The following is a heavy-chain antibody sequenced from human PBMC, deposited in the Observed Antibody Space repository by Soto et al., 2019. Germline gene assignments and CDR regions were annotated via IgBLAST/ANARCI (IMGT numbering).Heavy chain of an antibody. CDR1: GFTFSDYY. V-gene: IGHV3-11*01. J-gene: IGHJ6*03. CDR3: ARESGPIVGGDYYYYYYMDV. CDR2: ISSSGSTI. D-gene: IGHD2-15*01. Sequence: GSLRLSCAASGFTFSDYYMSWIRQAPGKGLEWVSYISSSGSTIYYADSVKGRFTISRDKAKNSLYLQMNSLRAEDTAVYYCARESGPIVGGDYYYYYYMDVWGKGTTVTVSS.